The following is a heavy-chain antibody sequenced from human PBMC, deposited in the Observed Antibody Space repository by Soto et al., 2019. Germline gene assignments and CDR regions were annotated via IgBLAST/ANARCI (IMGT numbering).Heavy chain of an antibody. CDR1: EFIFSSFA. CDR2: IRYDGTEK. CDR3: ARDFTQVGPLDF. Sequence: PGGSLRLSCAASEFIFSSFALHWVRQAPGKGLEWVAVIRYDGTEKYNGDSVKGRFTISRDNSKNTVYLEMTSLKAEDTAVYYCARDFTQVGPLDFWGQGTLVTVSS. V-gene: IGHV3-33*01. J-gene: IGHJ4*02. D-gene: IGHD1-26*01.